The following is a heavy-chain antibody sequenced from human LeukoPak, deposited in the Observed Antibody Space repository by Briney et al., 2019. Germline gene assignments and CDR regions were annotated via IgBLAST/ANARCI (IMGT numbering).Heavy chain of an antibody. CDR1: GFTFSSYT. V-gene: IGHV3-21*01. J-gene: IGHJ4*02. Sequence: PGGSLRLSCAASGFTFSSYTMNWVRQAPGKGLEWVSSISSSSGYIYYADSVKGRLTISRDNAKNSLYLQMNSLRAEDTAVYYCARDRNYDYIWGSYRPDYFDYWGQGTLVTVSS. CDR3: ARDRNYDYIWGSYRPDYFDY. CDR2: ISSSSGYI. D-gene: IGHD3-16*02.